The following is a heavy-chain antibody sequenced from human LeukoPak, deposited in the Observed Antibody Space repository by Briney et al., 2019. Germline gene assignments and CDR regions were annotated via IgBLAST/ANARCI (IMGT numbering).Heavy chain of an antibody. CDR2: IYYSGGT. J-gene: IGHJ5*02. Sequence: SETLSLTCTVSGGSISSYYWSWIRQPPGKGLEWIGYIYYSGGTNYNPSLKSRVTISVDTSKNQFSLKLSSVTAADTAVYYCASGGLRFSNWFDPWGQGTLVTVSS. D-gene: IGHD3-3*01. CDR1: GGSISSYY. CDR3: ASGGLRFSNWFDP. V-gene: IGHV4-59*01.